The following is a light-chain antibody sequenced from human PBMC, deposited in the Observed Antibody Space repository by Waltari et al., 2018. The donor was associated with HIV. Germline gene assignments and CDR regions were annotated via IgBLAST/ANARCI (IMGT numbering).Light chain of an antibody. Sequence: DIQMTQSPSSLSASVGDRVTIPCRASQGINNYLAWFQQRPGKAPESLIESASGLQSWVPSRFSGSRSGTDFTLTISSLQPEDFATYYCQQYNSYPHTFGHGTKLEIK. CDR3: QQYNSYPHT. V-gene: IGKV1-16*01. CDR2: SAS. J-gene: IGKJ2*01. CDR1: QGINNY.